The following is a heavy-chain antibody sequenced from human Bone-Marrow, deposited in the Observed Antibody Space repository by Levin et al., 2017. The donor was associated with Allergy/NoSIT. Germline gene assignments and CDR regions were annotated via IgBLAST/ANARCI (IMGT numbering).Heavy chain of an antibody. J-gene: IGHJ3*02. CDR3: ARGHYDTLTGYYNPDVFDI. CDR2: IFRRGSPLYQRGIT. Sequence: SETLSLTCAVSGGSITSGAYSWSWLRQPPGKGLEWIGYIFRRGSPLYQRGITSYNPSLDNRVTISEDRSTNQFSRRRTSVTAADTAVYYCARGHYDTLTGYYNPDVFDIWGQGTLVTVSS. V-gene: IGHV4-30-2*01. D-gene: IGHD3-9*01. CDR1: GGSITSGAYS.